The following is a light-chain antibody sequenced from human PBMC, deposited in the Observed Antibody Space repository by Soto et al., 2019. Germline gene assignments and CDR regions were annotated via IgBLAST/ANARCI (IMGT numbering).Light chain of an antibody. CDR2: SNN. V-gene: IGLV1-44*01. Sequence: QSVLTQPPSASGTPGQRVTISCSGSSSNNGSNTVNWYQQLPGTAPKLLIYSNNQRPSGVPDRFSGSKSGTSASLAISGLQSEDEADYYCAAWDDSLNVPVFGGGTQLTVL. CDR1: SSNNGSNT. J-gene: IGLJ7*01. CDR3: AAWDDSLNVPV.